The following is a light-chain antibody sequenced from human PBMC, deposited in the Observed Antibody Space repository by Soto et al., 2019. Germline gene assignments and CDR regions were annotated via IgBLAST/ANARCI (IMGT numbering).Light chain of an antibody. J-gene: IGKJ4*01. Sequence: EIVMTQSPATLSVSPGERATLSCRASQSVRGNLAWYQQKPGQAPRLLSYGASTRATGIPARFSGSGSGTEFTLTISSLQSEDFAFYYCQQYNDWPRALTCGGGTKVEIK. CDR3: QQYNDWPRALT. V-gene: IGKV3-15*01. CDR1: QSVRGN. CDR2: GAS.